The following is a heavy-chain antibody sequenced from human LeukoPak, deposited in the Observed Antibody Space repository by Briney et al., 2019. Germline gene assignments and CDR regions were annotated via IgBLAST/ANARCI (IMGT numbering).Heavy chain of an antibody. J-gene: IGHJ4*02. CDR1: GGSISRNSFS. Sequence: PSQTLSLTCAVSGGSISRNSFSWNWLRQPPGKGLEWIGDIYHSGSTYYNPSLESRVTISIDRSKNQFSLKLRSVTAADTAVYYCARDRNYGDYGSYYFDHWGQGILVTVSS. D-gene: IGHD4-17*01. CDR2: IYHSGST. CDR3: ARDRNYGDYGSYYFDH. V-gene: IGHV4-30-2*01.